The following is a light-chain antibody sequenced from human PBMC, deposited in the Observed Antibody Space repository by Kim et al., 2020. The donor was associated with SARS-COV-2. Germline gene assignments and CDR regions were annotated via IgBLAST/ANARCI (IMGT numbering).Light chain of an antibody. V-gene: IGLV1-44*01. CDR1: SSNIGSNT. J-gene: IGLJ3*02. CDR3: AAWDDNLFWV. Sequence: PGQRVTISCSGSSSNIGSNTVNWYQQFPGAAPKLLIYANDQRPSGVPDRFSGSKSGTSASLAISGLQSEDEADYFCAAWDDNLFWVFGGGTQLTVL. CDR2: AND.